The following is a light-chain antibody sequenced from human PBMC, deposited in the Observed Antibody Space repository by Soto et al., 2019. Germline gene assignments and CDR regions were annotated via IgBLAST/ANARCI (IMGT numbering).Light chain of an antibody. CDR1: QSFSNTY. V-gene: IGKV3-20*01. J-gene: IGKJ4*01. CDR2: GTS. Sequence: IVMTQSPGTLSLSPGERATLSCRASQSFSNTYLAWYQQKPGQAPRLLIYGTSNRAAGTPDRFSGSGSGTDFTFTFSSLEPEVFEVNFGRRYGISPLTFGGGPRWRS. CDR3: RRYGISPLT.